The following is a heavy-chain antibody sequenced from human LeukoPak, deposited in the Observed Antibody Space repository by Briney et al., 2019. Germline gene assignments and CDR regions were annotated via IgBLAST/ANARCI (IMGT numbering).Heavy chain of an antibody. CDR3: AKDFSYYDSSGSRPDY. J-gene: IGHJ4*02. D-gene: IGHD3-22*01. CDR2: ISEDGSGK. V-gene: IGHV3-7*01. CDR1: GFTFSNYW. Sequence: PGGSLRLSCAASGFTFSNYWMSWVRQAPGKGLEWAAHISEDGSGKYYVDSVKGRFTISRDNAKNSLYLQMNSLRAEDTAVYYCAKDFSYYDSSGSRPDYWGQGTLVTVSS.